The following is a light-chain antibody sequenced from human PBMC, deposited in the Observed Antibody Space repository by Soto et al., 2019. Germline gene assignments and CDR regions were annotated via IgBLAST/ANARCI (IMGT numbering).Light chain of an antibody. CDR1: QGISSY. J-gene: IGKJ2*01. Sequence: IPLNQSPSSLSASVGGRVNITCRASQGISSYLAWYQQKTGKSPKLLIYAASTLQSGVPSRFSVSGSGTDFTLTISSLQPEEFATYYCQQLNSYPSTFGPGTKRAIK. V-gene: IGKV1-9*01. CDR3: QQLNSYPST. CDR2: AAS.